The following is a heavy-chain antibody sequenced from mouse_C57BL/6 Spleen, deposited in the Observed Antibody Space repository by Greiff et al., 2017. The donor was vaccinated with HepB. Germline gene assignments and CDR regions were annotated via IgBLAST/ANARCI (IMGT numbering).Heavy chain of an antibody. CDR3: ARSYYYGSSYGDAMDY. V-gene: IGHV7-3*01. CDR2: IRNKANGYTT. Sequence: EVMLVESGGGLVQPGGSLSLSCAASGFTFTDYYMSWVRQPPGKALEWVGFIRNKANGYTTEYSASVKGRFTISRDNSHSILYLQMNALRAEDSATYYCARSYYYGSSYGDAMDYWGQGTSVTVSS. CDR1: GFTFTDYY. J-gene: IGHJ4*01. D-gene: IGHD1-1*01.